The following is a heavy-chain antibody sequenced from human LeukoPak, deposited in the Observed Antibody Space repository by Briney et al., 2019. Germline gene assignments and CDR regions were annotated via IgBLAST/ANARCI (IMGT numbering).Heavy chain of an antibody. CDR3: ASIAARPSTPGPDYYYGMDV. Sequence: GGSLRLSCAASGFTFSSYGMHWVRQAPGKGLEWVAVIWYDGSNKYYADSVKGRFTISRDNSKNTLYLQMNSLRAEDTAMYYCASIAARPSTPGPDYYYGMDVWGQGTTVTVSS. V-gene: IGHV3-33*08. J-gene: IGHJ6*02. CDR1: GFTFSSYG. D-gene: IGHD6-6*01. CDR2: IWYDGSNK.